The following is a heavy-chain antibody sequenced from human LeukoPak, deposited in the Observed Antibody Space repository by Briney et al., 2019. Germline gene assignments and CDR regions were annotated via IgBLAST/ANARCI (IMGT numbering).Heavy chain of an antibody. D-gene: IGHD1-26*01. CDR3: ARERTSGREFDY. CDR1: GGSISNYY. J-gene: IGHJ4*02. Sequence: PSETPSLTCSVSGGSISNYYWSWIRQPPGKGLEWIGYIYYSGSTNYNPSLKSRVTISVDTSKNQFSLKLSSVTAADTAVYFCARERTSGREFDYWGQGTPVTVSS. V-gene: IGHV4-59*01. CDR2: IYYSGST.